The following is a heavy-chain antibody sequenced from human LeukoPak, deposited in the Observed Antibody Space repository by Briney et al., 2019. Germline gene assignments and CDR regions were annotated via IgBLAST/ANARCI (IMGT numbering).Heavy chain of an antibody. CDR3: ARRYCSSGICYFDY. J-gene: IGHJ4*02. CDR1: GFTFSNAW. V-gene: IGHV3-48*02. D-gene: IGHD2-15*01. Sequence: GGSLRLSCAASGFTFSNAWMSWVRQAPGKGLECLSYISSSSTSISYADSVKGRFTISRDNAKNSLYLQMNSLRDEDTAVYYCARRYCSSGICYFDYWGQGTLVTVSS. CDR2: ISSSSTSI.